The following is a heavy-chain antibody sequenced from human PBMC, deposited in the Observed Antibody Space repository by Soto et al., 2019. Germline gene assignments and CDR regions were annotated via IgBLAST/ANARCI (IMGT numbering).Heavy chain of an antibody. J-gene: IGHJ6*02. Sequence: QVQLAQSANEVKKPGASVRVSCKAAGYTFIRYGIAWVRQAPGQGLEWMGWISPYNDYTVYAQKFQGRVSMTADTSTRTXYXNLRGLKSDDTAVYYCARGGYYDNSWGKLSHYGLDVWGQGTSVSVSS. CDR2: ISPYNDYT. CDR3: ARGGYYDNSWGKLSHYGLDV. D-gene: IGHD3-16*01. V-gene: IGHV1-18*01. CDR1: GYTFIRYG.